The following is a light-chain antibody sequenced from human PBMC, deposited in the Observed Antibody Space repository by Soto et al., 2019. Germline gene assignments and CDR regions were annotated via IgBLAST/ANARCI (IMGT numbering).Light chain of an antibody. CDR3: QQCHKWPRIT. J-gene: IGKJ5*01. CDR2: DTY. V-gene: IGKV3-15*01. Sequence: EVVMRQSPSTLSVSPGEGATLSCRASQGIGDTLAWYQHKPGQTPRLIIYDTYTRATGVPATFSGSGSGTEFTPTISSLESEDVAVYYCQQCHKWPRITFGPGTRLEIK. CDR1: QGIGDT.